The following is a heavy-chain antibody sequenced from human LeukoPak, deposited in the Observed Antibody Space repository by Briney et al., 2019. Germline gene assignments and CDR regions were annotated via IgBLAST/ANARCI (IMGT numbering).Heavy chain of an antibody. CDR1: GGSFSGYY. Sequence: SQTLSLTCAVYGGSFSGYYWSWIRQPPGKGLEWIGEINHSGSTNYNPSLKSRVTISVDTSKNQFSLKLSSVTAADTAVYYCARAGSSSWFSPQFDPWGQGTLVTVSS. CDR2: INHSGST. D-gene: IGHD6-13*01. J-gene: IGHJ5*02. CDR3: ARAGSSSWFSPQFDP. V-gene: IGHV4-34*01.